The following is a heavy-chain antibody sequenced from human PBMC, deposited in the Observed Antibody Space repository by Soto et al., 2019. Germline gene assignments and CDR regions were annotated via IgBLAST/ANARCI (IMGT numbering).Heavy chain of an antibody. CDR3: ARGYYGSGSYYGLNWFDP. CDR2: IYYSGST. D-gene: IGHD3-10*01. J-gene: IGHJ5*01. Sequence: SETLSLTCTVSGGSISRYYWRWIRQPPGKGLEWIGYIYYSGSTNYNPSLKRRVTISVDTSKSQFSLKLSSVTAADTAVYYCARGYYGSGSYYGLNWFDPWGRGTLVTVSS. CDR1: GGSISRYY. V-gene: IGHV4-59*01.